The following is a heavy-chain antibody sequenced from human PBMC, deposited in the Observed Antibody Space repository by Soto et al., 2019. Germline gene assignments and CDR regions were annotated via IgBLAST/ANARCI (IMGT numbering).Heavy chain of an antibody. Sequence: SETLSLTCAVYGGSFSGYYWSWIRQPPGKGLEWIGEINHSGSTNYNPSLKSRVTISVDTSKNQFSLKLSSVTAADTAVYYCARGMLGLGSIASSSVSPSYYYMDVWGKGTTVTVSS. D-gene: IGHD6-6*01. CDR2: INHSGST. CDR1: GGSFSGYY. V-gene: IGHV4-34*01. CDR3: ARGMLGLGSIASSSVSPSYYYMDV. J-gene: IGHJ6*03.